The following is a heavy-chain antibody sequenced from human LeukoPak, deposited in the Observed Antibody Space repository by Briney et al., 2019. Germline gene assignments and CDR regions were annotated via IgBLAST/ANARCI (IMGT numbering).Heavy chain of an antibody. D-gene: IGHD3-10*01. J-gene: IGHJ5*02. CDR1: GGSISNYY. CDR2: IYYSGST. CDR3: ARETMVRFDP. Sequence: SETLSLTCTLSGGSISNYYWSWIRQPPGKGLEWVGYIYYSGSTNYNPSLKSRVTISVDTSKNQFSLKLSSVTAADTAVYYCARETMVRFDPWGQGTLVTVSS. V-gene: IGHV4-59*01.